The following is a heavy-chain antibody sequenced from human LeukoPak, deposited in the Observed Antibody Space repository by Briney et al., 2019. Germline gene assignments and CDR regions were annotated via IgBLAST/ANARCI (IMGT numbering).Heavy chain of an antibody. CDR1: GFPFSSCA. D-gene: IGHD3-3*01. CDR3: AKAARDYDFWSGYSLFDY. Sequence: GGSLELSCAASGFPFSSCAMSRGRPAPGKGLEWVSAISGSGGSTYYADSVKGRFTVSRDNSKNTLYLQMNSLRAEDTAVYYCAKAARDYDFWSGYSLFDYWGQGTLVTVSS. J-gene: IGHJ4*02. CDR2: ISGSGGST. V-gene: IGHV3-23*01.